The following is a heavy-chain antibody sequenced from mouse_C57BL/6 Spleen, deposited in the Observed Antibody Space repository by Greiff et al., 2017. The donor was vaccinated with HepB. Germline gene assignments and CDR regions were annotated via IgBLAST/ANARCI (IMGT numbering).Heavy chain of an antibody. CDR2: INPNNGGT. CDR3: ARSGLRRNFDV. CDR1: GYTFTDYN. J-gene: IGHJ1*03. D-gene: IGHD2-4*01. Sequence: EVQLQQSGPELVKPGASVKMSCNASGYTFTDYNMHWVKQSHGKSLEWIGYINPNNGGTSYNQKFKGKATLTVNKSSSTAYMELRSLTSEDSAVYYCARSGLRRNFDVWGTGTTVTVSS. V-gene: IGHV1-22*01.